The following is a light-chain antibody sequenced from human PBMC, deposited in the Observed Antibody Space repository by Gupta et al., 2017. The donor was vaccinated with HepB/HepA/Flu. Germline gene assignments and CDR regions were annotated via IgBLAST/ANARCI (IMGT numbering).Light chain of an antibody. Sequence: VMTQSPSTLSVSLGDRATLSCRASQGVNSNLAWYQQKPGQAPRLLIYGASTRATGIPARLSGGGSGTKFSPTISSRQSEDFAVSYCQQYNNWPPLTFGAGTKVEIK. CDR1: QGVNSN. CDR3: QQYNNWPPLT. CDR2: GAS. V-gene: IGKV3-15*01. J-gene: IGKJ4*01.